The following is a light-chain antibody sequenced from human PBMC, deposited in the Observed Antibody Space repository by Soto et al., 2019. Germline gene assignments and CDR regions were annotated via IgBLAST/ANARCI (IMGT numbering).Light chain of an antibody. J-gene: IGLJ2*01. CDR2: ENK. CDR3: QSDDADFVL. CDR1: SGSIANHY. V-gene: IGLV6-57*04. Sequence: NFMLTQPHSVSESPGKTVTISCTRSSGSIANHYLQWYQQRPGSAPTTVIYENKLRPSGGPGRFSGSTDASSNSASLTISGMQTEDEADYDCQSDDADFVLFGGGTKLTVL.